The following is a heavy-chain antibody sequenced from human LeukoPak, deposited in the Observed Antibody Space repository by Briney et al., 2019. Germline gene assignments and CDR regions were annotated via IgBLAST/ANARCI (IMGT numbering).Heavy chain of an antibody. D-gene: IGHD6-19*01. J-gene: IGHJ3*02. CDR2: ISISSSSI. CDR1: GFSFSSYT. V-gene: IGHV3-21*01. CDR3: AREGPQWLTRRGAFDI. Sequence: KSGGSLRLSCAASGFSFSSYTMNWVRQAPGKGLEWVSSISISSSSIYYADSVKGRFTISRDNAKNSLYLQMNSLRAEDTAVYYCAREGPQWLTRRGAFDIWGQGTMVTVSS.